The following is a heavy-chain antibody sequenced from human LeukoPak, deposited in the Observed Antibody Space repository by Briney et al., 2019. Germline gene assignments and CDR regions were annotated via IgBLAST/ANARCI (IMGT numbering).Heavy chain of an antibody. CDR3: ARHLRVNYFDY. CDR1: GGSISIYY. Sequence: PSETLSLTCTVSGGSISIYYWSWIRQPPGKGLEWIGYIYYSGSTNYNPSLKSRVTISVDTSKNQFSLKLSSVTAADTAVYYCARHLRVNYFDYWGQGTLVTVSS. V-gene: IGHV4-59*01. D-gene: IGHD4-23*01. J-gene: IGHJ4*02. CDR2: IYYSGST.